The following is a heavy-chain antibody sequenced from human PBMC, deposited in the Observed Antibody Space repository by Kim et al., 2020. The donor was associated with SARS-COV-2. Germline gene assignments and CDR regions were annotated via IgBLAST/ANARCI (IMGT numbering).Heavy chain of an antibody. CDR2: IYHSGST. Sequence: SETLSLTCTVSGYSISSGYYWGWIRQPPGKGLEWIGSIYHSGSTYYNPSLKSRVTISVDTSKNQFSLKLSSVTAADTAVYYCARDLLSGSSWYGRGGFDPWGQGTLVTVSS. CDR3: ARDLLSGSSWYGRGGFDP. V-gene: IGHV4-38-2*02. J-gene: IGHJ5*02. D-gene: IGHD6-13*01. CDR1: GYSISSGYY.